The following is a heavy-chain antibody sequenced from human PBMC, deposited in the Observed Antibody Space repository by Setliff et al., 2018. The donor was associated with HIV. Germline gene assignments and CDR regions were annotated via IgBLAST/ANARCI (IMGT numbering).Heavy chain of an antibody. Sequence: SETLSLTCTVSGGSITSGNYFWSWIRQPAGKGLEWIGHMYTDGSTNYNPSFKSRVTISADTSKNQFSLKLSSVTAADTAVYYCARDSRWLQFPYFDSWGQGTPVTV. CDR2: MYTDGST. CDR1: GGSITSGNYF. CDR3: ARDSRWLQFPYFDS. V-gene: IGHV4-61*09. D-gene: IGHD5-12*01. J-gene: IGHJ4*01.